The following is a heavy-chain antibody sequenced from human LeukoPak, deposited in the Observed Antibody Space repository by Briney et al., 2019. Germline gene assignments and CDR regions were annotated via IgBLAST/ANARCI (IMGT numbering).Heavy chain of an antibody. CDR1: GFTFSSYW. CDR3: ARGATAVAGTLLHY. CDR2: INSDGSST. Sequence: GSLRLSCAASGFTFSSYWMHWVRQAPGKGLVWVSRINSDGSSTSYADSVKGRFTISRDNAKNTLYLQMNSLRAEDTAVYYCARGATAVAGTLLHYWGQGTLVTVSS. D-gene: IGHD6-19*01. J-gene: IGHJ4*02. V-gene: IGHV3-74*01.